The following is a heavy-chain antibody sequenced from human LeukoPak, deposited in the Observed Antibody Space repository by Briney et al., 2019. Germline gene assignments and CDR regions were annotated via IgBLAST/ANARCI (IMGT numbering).Heavy chain of an antibody. J-gene: IGHJ6*03. Sequence: SETLSLTCAVYGGSFSGYYWSWIRQPPGKGLEWIGEINHSGSTNYNPSLKSRVTISVDTSKNQFSLKLSSVTAADTAVYYCARETAMVTIYYYYYMDVWGKGTTVTISS. V-gene: IGHV4-34*01. CDR2: INHSGST. CDR3: ARETAMVTIYYYYYMDV. CDR1: GGSFSGYY. D-gene: IGHD5-18*01.